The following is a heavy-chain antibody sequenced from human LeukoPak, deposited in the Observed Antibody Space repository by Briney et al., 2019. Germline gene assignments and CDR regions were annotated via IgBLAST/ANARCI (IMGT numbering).Heavy chain of an antibody. Sequence: GGSLRLSCAASGFTFSTYWTHWVRQAPGKGLVWVSRINSDGSSTNYADSVKGRFTISRDNAKNTLYLQMNSLRAEDTAVYYCVRDMGYYDKVWGQGTLVTVSS. J-gene: IGHJ4*02. CDR3: VRDMGYYDKV. V-gene: IGHV3-74*01. CDR2: INSDGSST. D-gene: IGHD3-22*01. CDR1: GFTFSTYW.